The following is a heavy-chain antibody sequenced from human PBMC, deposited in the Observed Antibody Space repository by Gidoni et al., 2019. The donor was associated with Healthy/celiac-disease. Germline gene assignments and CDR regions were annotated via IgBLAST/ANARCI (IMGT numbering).Heavy chain of an antibody. CDR1: VFTVSSNY. Sequence: EVQLVESGGGLVQPGGSLRLSCAASVFTVSSNYMSWVRQAPGKGLEWVSVIYSGGSTYYADSVKGRFTISRDNSKNTLYLQMNSLRAEDTAVYYCARVDTAMTYDYWGQGTLVTVSS. V-gene: IGHV3-66*01. CDR3: ARVDTAMTYDY. J-gene: IGHJ4*02. CDR2: IYSGGST. D-gene: IGHD5-18*01.